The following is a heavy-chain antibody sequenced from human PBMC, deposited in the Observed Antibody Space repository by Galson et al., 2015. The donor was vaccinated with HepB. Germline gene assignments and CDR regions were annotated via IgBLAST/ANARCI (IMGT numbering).Heavy chain of an antibody. CDR1: GGTFSSYT. Sequence: SVKVSCKASGGTFSSYTISWVRQAPGQGLEWMGRIIPILGIANYAQKFQGRVTITADKSTSTAYMELSSLRSEDTAVYYCAVTAMVTDPWWYFDLWGRGTLVTVSS. CDR2: IIPILGIA. CDR3: AVTAMVTDPWWYFDL. V-gene: IGHV1-69*02. J-gene: IGHJ2*01. D-gene: IGHD5-18*01.